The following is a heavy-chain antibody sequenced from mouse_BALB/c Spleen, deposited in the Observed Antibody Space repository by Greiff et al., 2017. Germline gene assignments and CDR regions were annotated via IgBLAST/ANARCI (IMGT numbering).Heavy chain of an antibody. V-gene: IGHV2-9*02. CDR3: AVSTVVATKDWYFDV. CDR2: IWAGGST. J-gene: IGHJ1*01. CDR1: GFSLTSYG. Sequence: VQLQQSGPGLVAPSQSLSITCTVSGFSLTSYGVHWVRQPPGKGLEWLGVIWAGGSTNYNSALMSRLSISKDNSKSQVFLKMNSLQTDDTAMYYCAVSTVVATKDWYFDVWGAGTTVTVSS. D-gene: IGHD1-1*01.